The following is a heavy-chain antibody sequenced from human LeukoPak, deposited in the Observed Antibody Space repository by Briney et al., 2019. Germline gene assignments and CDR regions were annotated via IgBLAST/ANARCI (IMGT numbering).Heavy chain of an antibody. D-gene: IGHD1-7*01. CDR1: GFTLSDHY. CDR3: ARDRGIGTTSYYYYYGMDV. V-gene: IGHV3-53*04. J-gene: IGHJ6*02. Sequence: GSLRLSCAASGFTLSDHYMSWVRQAPGKGLEWVSVIYSGGSTYYADSVEGRFTISRHNSKNTLYLQMNSLRAEDTAVYYCARDRGIGTTSYYYYYGMDVWGQGTTVTVSS. CDR2: IYSGGST.